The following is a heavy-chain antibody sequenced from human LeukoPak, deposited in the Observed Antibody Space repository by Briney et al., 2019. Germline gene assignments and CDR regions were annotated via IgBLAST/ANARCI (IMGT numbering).Heavy chain of an antibody. CDR3: AWVSGDRRSPDY. J-gene: IGHJ4*02. D-gene: IGHD4-17*01. Sequence: SVKVSCKASGGTFSNYAISWVRQAPGQGLEWMGGIIPLFGSADYAQKFQGRVTFTADESTSTAYMELSSLRPEDTAVYYCAWVSGDRRSPDYWGQGTLVTVSS. V-gene: IGHV1-69*13. CDR2: IIPLFGSA. CDR1: GGTFSNYA.